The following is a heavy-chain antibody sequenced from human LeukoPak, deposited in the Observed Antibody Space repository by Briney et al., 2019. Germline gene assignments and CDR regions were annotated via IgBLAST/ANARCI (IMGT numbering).Heavy chain of an antibody. J-gene: IGHJ6*03. CDR2: ISYDGSNK. D-gene: IGHD3/OR15-3a*01. Sequence: PLGVLRLSCAASGFTFSSYAMHWVRQAPGKGLEWVAVISYDGSNKYYADSVKGRFTISRDNSENTLYLQMNSLRAEDTAVYYCAREGLEDYYYMDVWGKGTTVTVSS. CDR1: GFTFSSYA. CDR3: AREGLEDYYYMDV. V-gene: IGHV3-30*04.